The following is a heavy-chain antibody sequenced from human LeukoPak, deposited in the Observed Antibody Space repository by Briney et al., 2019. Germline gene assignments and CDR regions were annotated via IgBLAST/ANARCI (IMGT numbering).Heavy chain of an antibody. V-gene: IGHV1-18*01. CDR1: GYTFTSYG. CDR2: IGTYNGNT. D-gene: IGHD6-25*01. Sequence: ASVKVSCKASGYTFTSYGISWVRQAPGQGLEWMGWIGTYNGNTNYAQNLQGRVTMTTDTSTTTAYVELRFLRSDDTAMYYCARDMSSGSFAEYFQHWGQGTLVTVSS. J-gene: IGHJ1*01. CDR3: ARDMSSGSFAEYFQH.